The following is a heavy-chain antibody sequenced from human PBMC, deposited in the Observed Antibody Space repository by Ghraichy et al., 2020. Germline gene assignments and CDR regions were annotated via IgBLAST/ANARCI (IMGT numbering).Heavy chain of an antibody. CDR2: ISGSGGST. J-gene: IGHJ4*02. D-gene: IGHD5-18*01. Sequence: GGSLRLSCAASGFTFSSYAMSWVRQAPGKGLEWVSAISGSGGSTYYADSVKGRFTISRDNSKNTLYLQMNSLRAEDTAVYYCARTVGYSYGLFDYWGQGTLVTVSS. CDR3: ARTVGYSYGLFDY. V-gene: IGHV3-23*01. CDR1: GFTFSSYA.